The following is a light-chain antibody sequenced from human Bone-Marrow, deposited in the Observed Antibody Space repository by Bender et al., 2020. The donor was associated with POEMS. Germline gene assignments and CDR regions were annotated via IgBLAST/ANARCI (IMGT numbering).Light chain of an antibody. CDR1: SSDVGSYNL. J-gene: IGLJ3*02. CDR2: EAN. Sequence: QSTLTQPASVSGSPGQSITISCTGTSSDVGSYNLVSWYQQHPGKAPKLMIYEANQRPSGVSTRFSGSNSANTASLTISGLQAEDEADYYCCSFAGRSTWVFGGGSKLTVL. V-gene: IGLV2-23*01. CDR3: CSFAGRSTWV.